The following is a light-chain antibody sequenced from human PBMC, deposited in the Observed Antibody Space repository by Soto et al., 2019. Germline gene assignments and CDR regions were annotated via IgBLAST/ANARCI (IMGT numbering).Light chain of an antibody. CDR2: DAS. CDR3: QQYHSYYPWT. V-gene: IGKV1-5*01. CDR1: QSISSW. J-gene: IGKJ1*01. Sequence: DIQMTQSPSSVSASVVDRLTITCRASQSISSWLAWYQQKPGKPPKLLIYDASSLESGVPSRFSGSGSGTDFSLTITSLQPDDSATYYCQQYHSYYPWTFGQGTKVDIK.